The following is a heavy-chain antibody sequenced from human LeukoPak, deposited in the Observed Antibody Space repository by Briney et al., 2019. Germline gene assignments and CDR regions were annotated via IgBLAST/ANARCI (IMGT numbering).Heavy chain of an antibody. CDR3: ARALMTGVSSEEIDY. J-gene: IGHJ4*02. D-gene: IGHD3-9*01. CDR1: GFTFSSYG. V-gene: IGHV3-33*01. CDR2: IWYDGSNK. Sequence: PGGSLRLSCAASGFTFSSYGMHWVRQAPGKGLEWVVVIWYDGSNKYYADSVKGRFTISRDNSKNTLYLQMNSLRAEDTAVYYCARALMTGVSSEEIDYWGQGTLVTVSS.